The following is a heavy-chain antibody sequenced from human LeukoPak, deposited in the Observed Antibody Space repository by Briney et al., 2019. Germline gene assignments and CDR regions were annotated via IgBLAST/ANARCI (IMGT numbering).Heavy chain of an antibody. Sequence: SETLSLTCTVSGGSISSYYWSWIRQPPGKGLEWIGYIYYSGSTNYNPSLKSRVTISVDTSKNQFSLKLSSVTAADTAVYYCARDIGGPTGYYDSSGYHRATYWGQGTLVTVSS. CDR3: ARDIGGPTGYYDSSGYHRATY. CDR1: GGSISSYY. D-gene: IGHD3-22*01. CDR2: IYYSGST. V-gene: IGHV4-59*12. J-gene: IGHJ4*02.